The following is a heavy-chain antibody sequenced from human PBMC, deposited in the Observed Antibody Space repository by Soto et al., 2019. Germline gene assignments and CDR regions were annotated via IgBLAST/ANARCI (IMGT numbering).Heavy chain of an antibody. J-gene: IGHJ6*02. Sequence: GGSLRLSCAASGFTFSDYTMSWIRQAPGKGLEWIAYINSIGSTIYYADSVKGRFTVSRDNAKNSLYLQMNSLRAEDTAVYYCARGQYSSSLYYYYYGMDVWGQGTTVTVSS. CDR1: GFTFSDYT. CDR3: ARGQYSSSLYYYYYGMDV. CDR2: INSIGSTI. D-gene: IGHD6-6*01. V-gene: IGHV3-11*04.